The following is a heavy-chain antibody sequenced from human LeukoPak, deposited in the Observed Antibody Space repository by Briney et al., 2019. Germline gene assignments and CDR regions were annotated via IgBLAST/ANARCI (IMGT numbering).Heavy chain of an antibody. CDR3: ARVRDGYNDAYDI. J-gene: IGHJ3*02. D-gene: IGHD5-24*01. Sequence: ASVKVSCKTSGYSFTNYNLHWVRQAPGQRLEWMGIIKPSGGDTNYAQKFQGRVFMTRDTSTSTVYLELSSLKAEDKAVYYCARVRDGYNDAYDIWGQGTTVTVSS. CDR2: IKPSGGDT. CDR1: GYSFTNYN. V-gene: IGHV1-46*01.